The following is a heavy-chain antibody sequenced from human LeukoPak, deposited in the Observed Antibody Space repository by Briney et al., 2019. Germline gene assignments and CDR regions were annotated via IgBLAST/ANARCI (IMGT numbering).Heavy chain of an antibody. Sequence: ASVKVSCKASGYTFTSYGISWVRQAPGQGLEWMGWISAYNGNTNYAQKPQGRVTMTTDTSTSTAYMELRSLRSDDTAVYYCASVYCSSTSCPRGDYYYGMDVWGQGTTVTVSS. D-gene: IGHD2-2*01. CDR3: ASVYCSSTSCPRGDYYYGMDV. V-gene: IGHV1-18*01. J-gene: IGHJ6*02. CDR2: ISAYNGNT. CDR1: GYTFTSYG.